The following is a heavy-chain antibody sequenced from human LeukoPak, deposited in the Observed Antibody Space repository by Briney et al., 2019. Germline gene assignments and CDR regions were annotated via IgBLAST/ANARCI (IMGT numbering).Heavy chain of an antibody. D-gene: IGHD3-22*01. CDR1: GFTFSTYP. J-gene: IGHJ4*02. V-gene: IGHV3-23*01. CDR3: AARPPIVVRGPFDY. CDR2: ISGSGDDT. Sequence: QPGGSLRLSCAASGFTFSTYPMGWVRQAPGKGLEWVSTISGSGDDTYYADSVKGRFTISRDNSKNTLYLQMNSLRADDTAVYYCAARPPIVVRGPFDYWGQGTQVTVSS.